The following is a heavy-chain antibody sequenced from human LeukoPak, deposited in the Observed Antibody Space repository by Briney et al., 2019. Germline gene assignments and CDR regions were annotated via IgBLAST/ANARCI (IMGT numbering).Heavy chain of an antibody. V-gene: IGHV1-2*02. D-gene: IGHD7-27*01. CDR3: ARRTGDGAFGI. Sequence: ASVKVSCKASGYTFSDNHMHWVRQAPGQGLEWMGWVSPNSGGTNYAQKFRGRVTMTRDTSISTAYMELSGLTPDDTAVYYCARRTGDGAFGIWGQGTVVTVSS. CDR1: GYTFSDNH. CDR2: VSPNSGGT. J-gene: IGHJ3*02.